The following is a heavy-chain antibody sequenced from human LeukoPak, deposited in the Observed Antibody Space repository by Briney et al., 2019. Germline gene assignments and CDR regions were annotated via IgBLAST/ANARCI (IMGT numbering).Heavy chain of an antibody. J-gene: IGHJ4*02. CDR2: ISAIGGST. Sequence: GGSLRLSCAASGFTFSNAWMSWARQAPGEGLEWVSGISAIGGSTYYADSVKGRFTISRDNSRSTLFLQMNSLRAEDTAVYYCAKDIGYCGGDCFSAIDSWGQGILVTVSS. CDR3: AKDIGYCGGDCFSAIDS. CDR1: GFTFSNAW. D-gene: IGHD2-21*02. V-gene: IGHV3-23*01.